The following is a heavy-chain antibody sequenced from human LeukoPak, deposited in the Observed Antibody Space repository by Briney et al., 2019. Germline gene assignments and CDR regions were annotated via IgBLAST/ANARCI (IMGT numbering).Heavy chain of an antibody. CDR2: IIPIFGTA. CDR1: GGTFSSYA. D-gene: IGHD6-19*01. CDR3: ARGGAVAGTDLYFDY. V-gene: IGHV1-69*05. Sequence: GSSVKVSCKASGGTFSSYAISWVRQAPGQGLEWMGRIIPIFGTANYAQKFQGRVTITTDESTSTAYMELSSLRSEDTAMYYCARGGAVAGTDLYFDYWGQGTLVTVSS. J-gene: IGHJ4*02.